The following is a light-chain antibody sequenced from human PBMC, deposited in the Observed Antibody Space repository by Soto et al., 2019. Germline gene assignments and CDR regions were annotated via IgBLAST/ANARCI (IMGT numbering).Light chain of an antibody. CDR2: EVS. V-gene: IGLV2-23*02. J-gene: IGLJ1*01. Sequence: QSALTQPASVSGSPGQSITISCTGASSDVGTYNLVSWYQQHPCKAPKLMIYEVSKRPSGVSNRFSGCKSGNTASLTISGLQAEDEADYYCCSYAGSNTLYVFGTGTKLTVL. CDR3: CSYAGSNTLYV. CDR1: SSDVGTYNL.